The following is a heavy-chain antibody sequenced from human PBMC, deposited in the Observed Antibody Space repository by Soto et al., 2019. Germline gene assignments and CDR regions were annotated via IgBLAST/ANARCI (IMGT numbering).Heavy chain of an antibody. J-gene: IGHJ6*04. CDR1: GYTFTSYG. Sequence: ASVKVSCKASGYTFTSYGISWVRQAPGQGLEWMGWISAYNGNTNYAQKLQGRVTMTTDTSTSTAYKELRSLRSDDTAVYYCAREKCRSTPYYYGSGSYPPDYYYGMGVWGKGXTVTVHS. D-gene: IGHD3-10*01. CDR3: AREKCRSTPYYYGSGSYPPDYYYGMGV. V-gene: IGHV1-18*04. CDR2: ISAYNGNT.